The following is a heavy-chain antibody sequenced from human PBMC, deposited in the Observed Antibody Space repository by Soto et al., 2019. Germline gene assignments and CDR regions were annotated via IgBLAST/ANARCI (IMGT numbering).Heavy chain of an antibody. CDR1: GGCISNYY. Sequence: PSETLSLTCTGPGGCISNYYLSWSRQPAGKGLEWIVRMYTSGSTNYNPPLKRRVSLSGDTSKNQFSLKLSSVTAADTAVYYCARAGSGMVRGVINHPYYYYGMDVWGQGTTVTVSS. D-gene: IGHD3-10*01. CDR2: MYTSGST. CDR3: ARAGSGMVRGVINHPYYYYGMDV. J-gene: IGHJ6*02. V-gene: IGHV4-4*07.